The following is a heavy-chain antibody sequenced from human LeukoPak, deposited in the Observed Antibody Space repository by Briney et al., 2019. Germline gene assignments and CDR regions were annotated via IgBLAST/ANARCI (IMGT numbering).Heavy chain of an antibody. D-gene: IGHD6-13*01. CDR3: ARGNDKASGSWYGDYYYMDV. CDR2: INHSGST. CDR1: GGSFSGYY. Sequence: SETLSLTCAVYGGSFSGYYWSWIRQPPGKGLEWIGDINHSGSTNYNPSLKSRVTISVDTSKNQFSLKLSSVTAADTAVYYCARGNDKASGSWYGDYYYMDVWGKGTTVTVSS. V-gene: IGHV4-34*01. J-gene: IGHJ6*03.